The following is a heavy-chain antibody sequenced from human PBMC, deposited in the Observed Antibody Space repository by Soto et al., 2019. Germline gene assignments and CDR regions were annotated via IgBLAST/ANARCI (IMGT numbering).Heavy chain of an antibody. CDR1: GFSLSTSGIC. Sequence: SGPTLVNPTQTLTLTCTFSGFSLSTSGICVSWIRQPPGKALEWLALIDWDDDKYYSTSLKTRLTISKDTSKNQVVLTMTNMDPVDTATYYCARNYYDSSGYYPTHFDYWGQGTLVTVSS. CDR3: ARNYYDSSGYYPTHFDY. CDR2: IDWDDDK. J-gene: IGHJ4*02. D-gene: IGHD3-22*01. V-gene: IGHV2-70*01.